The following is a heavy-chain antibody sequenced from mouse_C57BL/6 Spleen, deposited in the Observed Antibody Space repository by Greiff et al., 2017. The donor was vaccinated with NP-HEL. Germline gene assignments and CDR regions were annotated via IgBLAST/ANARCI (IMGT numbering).Heavy chain of an antibody. D-gene: IGHD2-5*01. CDR3: ARGDSNYRYFDV. CDR1: GYTFTSYW. Sequence: QVHVKQPGAELVRPGTSVKLSCKASGYTFTSYWMHWVKQRPGQGLEWIGVIDPSDSYTNYNQKFKGKATLTVDTSSSTAYMQLSSLTSEDSAVYYCARGDSNYRYFDVWGTGTTVTVSS. V-gene: IGHV1-59*01. J-gene: IGHJ1*03. CDR2: IDPSDSYT.